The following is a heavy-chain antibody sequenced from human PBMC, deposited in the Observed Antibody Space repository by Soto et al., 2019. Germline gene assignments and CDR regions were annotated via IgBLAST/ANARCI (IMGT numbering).Heavy chain of an antibody. CDR1: GGSFSGYY. D-gene: IGHD4-17*01. V-gene: IGHV4-34*01. CDR3: ARGLLYGDYDPIDY. CDR2: INHSGST. Sequence: QVQLQQWGAGLLKPSETLSLTCAVYGGSFSGYYWSWIRQPPRKGLEWIGEINHSGSTNYNPSLKRRVTRSVDTYKNQFSLKLSSVTAADTAVYYCARGLLYGDYDPIDYWGQGTLVTVSS. J-gene: IGHJ4*02.